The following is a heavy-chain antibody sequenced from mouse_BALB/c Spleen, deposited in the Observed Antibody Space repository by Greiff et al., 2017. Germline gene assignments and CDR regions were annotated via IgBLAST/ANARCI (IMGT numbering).Heavy chain of an antibody. J-gene: IGHJ3*01. D-gene: IGHD2-1*01. CDR3: AYGNYRAY. V-gene: IGHV14-3*02. Sequence: VQLQQSGAELVKPGASVKFSCTASGFNIKDTYMHLVKKRPEQGLEWIGRIDPANGNTKYDPKFQGKATITADTSSNTAYLQLSSLTSEDTAVYYCAYGNYRAYWGQGTLVTVSA. CDR2: IDPANGNT. CDR1: GFNIKDTY.